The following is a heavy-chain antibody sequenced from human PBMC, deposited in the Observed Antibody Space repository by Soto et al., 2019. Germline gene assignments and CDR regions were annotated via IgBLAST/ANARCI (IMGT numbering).Heavy chain of an antibody. D-gene: IGHD5-12*01. J-gene: IGHJ4*02. CDR2: IYHSGTS. V-gene: IGHV4-38-2*01. CDR1: GYSISSGYH. Sequence: PSETLSLTCDVSGYSISSGYHWGWNRQPPGKGLEWIGSIYHSGTSYYNPSLMSRVSISVDTSKNQFSLKLSSVTAADTAVYYCARAGGYQYYFDYWGQGTLVTVSS. CDR3: ARAGGYQYYFDY.